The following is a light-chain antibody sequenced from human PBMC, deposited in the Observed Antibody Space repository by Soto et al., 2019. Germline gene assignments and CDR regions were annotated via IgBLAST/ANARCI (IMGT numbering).Light chain of an antibody. CDR3: QQFSSYPLT. V-gene: IGKV3-20*01. Sequence: EIMWTKSPGTLSLYQRERAALSCRASQSVSSNLAWYQQKPGQAPRLLIYGASTRATGIPARFSGGGSGTDFTLTISRLEPEDFAVYYCQQFSSYPLTFGGGTKVDIK. CDR1: QSVSSN. J-gene: IGKJ4*01. CDR2: GAS.